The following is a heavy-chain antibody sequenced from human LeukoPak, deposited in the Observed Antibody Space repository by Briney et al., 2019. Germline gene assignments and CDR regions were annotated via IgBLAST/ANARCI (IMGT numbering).Heavy chain of an antibody. J-gene: IGHJ4*02. CDR3: ARFDYGGNSGGY. CDR2: ISGSGGST. V-gene: IGHV3-23*01. CDR1: GFTFSSYA. Sequence: GGSLRLSCAASGFTFSSYAMSWVRQAPGKGLEWVSAISGSGGSTYYADSVKGRFTISRDNAKNSLYLQMNSLRAEDTAVYYCARFDYGGNSGGYWGQGTLVTVSS. D-gene: IGHD4-23*01.